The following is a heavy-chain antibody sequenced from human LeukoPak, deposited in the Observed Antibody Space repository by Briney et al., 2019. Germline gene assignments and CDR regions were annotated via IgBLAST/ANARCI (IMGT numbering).Heavy chain of an antibody. Sequence: SETLSLTCAVSGVAISRGGYAWNWIRQPPGKGLEWIAYIYHSGTTYYNPSLKSRVTISVDTSKNQFSLKLSSVTAADTAVYYCARENGYCSSTSCYSNWFDPWGQGTLVTVSS. CDR3: ARENGYCSSTSCYSNWFDP. J-gene: IGHJ5*02. D-gene: IGHD2-2*03. V-gene: IGHV4-30-2*02. CDR2: IYHSGTT. CDR1: GVAISRGGYA.